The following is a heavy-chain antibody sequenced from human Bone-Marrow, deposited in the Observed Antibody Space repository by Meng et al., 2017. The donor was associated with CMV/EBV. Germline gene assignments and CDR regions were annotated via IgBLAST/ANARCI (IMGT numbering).Heavy chain of an antibody. CDR3: AKDRGQWLVRYYFDY. CDR2: INWNGGSI. D-gene: IGHD6-19*01. Sequence: GGSLRLSCAASGFTFDDYAMHWLRQAPGKGLEWVSGINWNGGSIGYADSVKGRFTISRDNAKNCLYLQMNSLRAEDTAVYYCAKDRGQWLVRYYFDYWGQGTLVTVSS. V-gene: IGHV3-9*01. J-gene: IGHJ4*02. CDR1: GFTFDDYA.